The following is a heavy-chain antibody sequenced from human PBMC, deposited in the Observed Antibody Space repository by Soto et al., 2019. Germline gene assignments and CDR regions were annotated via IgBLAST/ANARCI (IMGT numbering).Heavy chain of an antibody. V-gene: IGHV3-23*01. CDR3: AKEAPTYYYDSSGYPVDTYYFDY. CDR1: EVTFSTHP. Sequence: GSLRLSCTASEVTFSTHPMTWVRQAPGKGLEWVSSINHSGGYTAYADSVKGRFTISRDNAKNSLYLQMNSLRVEDTALYYCAKEAPTYYYDSSGYPVDTYYFDYWGQGTLVTVSS. CDR2: INHSGGYT. D-gene: IGHD3-22*01. J-gene: IGHJ4*02.